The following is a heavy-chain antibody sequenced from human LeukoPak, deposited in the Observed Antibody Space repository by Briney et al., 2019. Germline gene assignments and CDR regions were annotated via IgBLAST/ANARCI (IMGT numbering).Heavy chain of an antibody. CDR3: AKDMELTTPSRIAAAGQEGSIVD. D-gene: IGHD6-13*01. J-gene: IGHJ4*02. CDR1: GFTFSSYA. V-gene: IGHV3-23*01. Sequence: AGGSLRLSCAAPGFTFSSYAMSWVRQAPGKGLEWVSAISGSGGSTYYADSVKGRFTISRDNSKNTLYLQMNSLRAEDTAVYYCAKDMELTTPSRIAAAGQEGSIVDWGQGTLVTVSS. CDR2: ISGSGGST.